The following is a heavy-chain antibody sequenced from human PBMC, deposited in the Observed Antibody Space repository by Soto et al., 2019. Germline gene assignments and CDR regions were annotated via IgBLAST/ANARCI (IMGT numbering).Heavy chain of an antibody. J-gene: IGHJ4*02. D-gene: IGHD3-3*01. V-gene: IGHV4-34*01. CDR1: GGSFSGYY. CDR3: ARRRRITIFGVVSPRFDY. Sequence: SETLSLTCAVYGGSFSGYYWSWIRQPPGKGLEWIGEINHSGSTNYNPSLKSRVTISVDTSKNQFSLKLSSVTAADTAVYYCARRRRITIFGVVSPRFDYWGQGTLVTVSS. CDR2: INHSGST.